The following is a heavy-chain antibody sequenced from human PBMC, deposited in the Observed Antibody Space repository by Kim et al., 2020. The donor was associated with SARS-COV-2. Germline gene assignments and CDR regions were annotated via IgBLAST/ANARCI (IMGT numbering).Heavy chain of an antibody. CDR3: AKGVGCYYYGMDD. Sequence: GGSLRLSCAASGFTFGDYAMHWVRQAPGKGLEWVSGISWNGGSTDYADSVKGQFTISRDNAKNSLYLQMNSLRAEDTAVYYCAKGVGCYYYGMDDWGQGTTVTVSS. J-gene: IGHJ6*02. V-gene: IGHV3-9*01. D-gene: IGHD6-19*01. CDR1: GFTFGDYA. CDR2: ISWNGGST.